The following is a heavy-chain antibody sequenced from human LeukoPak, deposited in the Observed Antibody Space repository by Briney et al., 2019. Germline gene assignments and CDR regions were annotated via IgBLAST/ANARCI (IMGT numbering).Heavy chain of an antibody. CDR2: IWYDGGNK. Sequence: GGSLRLSCAASEFTFSSYGMHWVRQAPGKGLEWVALIWYDGGNKYYADSVKGRFTISRDNSKNTLYLQMKSLTAEDTAVYYCARDIEEGRGDLRLGFDSWGQGTLVTVSS. J-gene: IGHJ4*02. D-gene: IGHD7-27*01. CDR1: EFTFSSYG. CDR3: ARDIEEGRGDLRLGFDS. V-gene: IGHV3-33*01.